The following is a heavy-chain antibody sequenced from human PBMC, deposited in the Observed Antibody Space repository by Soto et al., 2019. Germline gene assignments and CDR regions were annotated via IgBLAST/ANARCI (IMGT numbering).Heavy chain of an antibody. CDR1: VFALSPYR. V-gene: IGHV3-7*03. J-gene: IGHJ4*02. CDR2: INQYGSVK. CDR3: TRLTEAVTTFVY. Sequence: PGGSLRLSCEASVFALSPYRMSWVRQAPGKGLEWVASINQYGSVKHYVDSVRGRFTISRDNAKNSLFLQMNSLSAEDTAVYYCTRLTEAVTTFVYWGQGTPVTVSS. D-gene: IGHD1-1*01.